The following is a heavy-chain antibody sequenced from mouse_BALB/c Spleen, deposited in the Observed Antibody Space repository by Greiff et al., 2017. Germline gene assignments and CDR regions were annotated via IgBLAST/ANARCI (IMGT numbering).Heavy chain of an antibody. J-gene: IGHJ4*01. D-gene: IGHD2-14*01. CDR1: GYTFSSYW. CDR2: ILPGSGST. CDR3: ARSYYRYGGAMDY. V-gene: IGHV1-9*01. Sequence: VQLQQSGAELMKPGASVKISCKATGYTFSSYWIEWVKQRPGHGLEWIGEILPGSGSTNYNEKFKGKATFTADTSSNTAYMQLSSLTSEDSAVYYCARSYYRYGGAMDYWGQGTSVTVSS.